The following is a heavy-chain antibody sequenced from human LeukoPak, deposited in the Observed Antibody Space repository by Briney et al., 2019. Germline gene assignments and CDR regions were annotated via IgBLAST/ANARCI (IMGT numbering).Heavy chain of an antibody. V-gene: IGHV1-18*01. D-gene: IGHD1-1*01. Sequence: KFQGRVTMTTDTSTSTAYMELRSLRSDDTAVYYCARDRGRPVFYYGMDVWGKGTTVTVSS. CDR3: ARDRGRPVFYYGMDV. J-gene: IGHJ6*04.